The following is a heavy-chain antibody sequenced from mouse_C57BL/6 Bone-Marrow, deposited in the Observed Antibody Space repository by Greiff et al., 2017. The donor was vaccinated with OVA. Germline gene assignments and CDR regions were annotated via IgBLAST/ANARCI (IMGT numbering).Heavy chain of an antibody. D-gene: IGHD2-3*01. V-gene: IGHV1-80*01. CDR1: GYAFSSYW. J-gene: IGHJ3*01. Sequence: QVQLQQSGAELVKPGASVKISCKASGYAFSSYWMNWVKQRPGKGLEWIGQIYPGDGDTNYNGKFKGKATLTADKSSSTAYMQLSSLTSEDSAVYFCARGGGYDGYAWFAYWGQGTLVTVSA. CDR2: IYPGDGDT. CDR3: ARGGGYDGYAWFAY.